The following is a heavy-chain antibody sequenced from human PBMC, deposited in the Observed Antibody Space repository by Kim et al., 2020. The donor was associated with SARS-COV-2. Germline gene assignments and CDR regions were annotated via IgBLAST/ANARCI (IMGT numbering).Heavy chain of an antibody. Sequence: GGSLRLSCAASGFTFDDYAMYWVRKAPGRGLEWVSLIGGDGESTYYVDSVRGRFIISSDNSTNYLYLQMNSLRSEDTAMYYCVKGLSYYMDFWCKGNTVT. J-gene: IGHJ6*03. CDR1: GFTFDDYA. V-gene: IGHV3-43*02. CDR3: VKGLSYYMDF. CDR2: IGGDGEST.